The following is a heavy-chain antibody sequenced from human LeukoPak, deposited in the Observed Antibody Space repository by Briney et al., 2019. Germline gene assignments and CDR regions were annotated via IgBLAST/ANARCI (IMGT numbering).Heavy chain of an antibody. CDR2: INAYTGNT. Sequence: ASVKVSCKTSGYTFTIYAVHWVRQAPGQRLEWMGWINAYTGNTKYSQRFQGRVTITRDTSPSTAYMELSSLRSEDTAVYYCARGGSYGSESYSDYWGQGTLVTVSS. V-gene: IGHV1-3*01. J-gene: IGHJ4*02. D-gene: IGHD3-10*01. CDR3: ARGGSYGSESYSDY. CDR1: GYTFTIYA.